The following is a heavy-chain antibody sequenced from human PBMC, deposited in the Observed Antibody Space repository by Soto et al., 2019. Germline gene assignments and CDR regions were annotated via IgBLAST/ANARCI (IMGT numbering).Heavy chain of an antibody. CDR2: IIPISGTA. V-gene: IGHV1-69*01. Sequence: QVQLVQSGAEVKKPGSSVKVSCKASGGTFSSYAISWVRQAPGQGLEWMGGIIPISGTANYAQKFQGRVTITADESTSTAHMELSSQRSADTAVYYCARSQGSSTSLEIYYYYYYGMDVWGQGTTVTVSS. J-gene: IGHJ6*02. CDR1: GGTFSSYA. D-gene: IGHD2-2*01. CDR3: ARSQGSSTSLEIYYYYYYGMDV.